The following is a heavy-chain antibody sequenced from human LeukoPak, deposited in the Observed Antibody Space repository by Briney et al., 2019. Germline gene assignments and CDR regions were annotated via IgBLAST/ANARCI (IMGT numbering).Heavy chain of an antibody. CDR2: ISRSSSII. CDR1: GFXVSSNY. CDR3: ATNPAGNAGY. Sequence: GGSLRLSCAASGFXVSSNYISWVRQAPGKGLEWVSYISRSSSIIYYADSVKGRFTISRDNAKNSLYLQMNSLRDEDTAVYYRATNPAGNAGYWGQGTLVTVSS. V-gene: IGHV3-48*02. D-gene: IGHD1-14*01. J-gene: IGHJ4*02.